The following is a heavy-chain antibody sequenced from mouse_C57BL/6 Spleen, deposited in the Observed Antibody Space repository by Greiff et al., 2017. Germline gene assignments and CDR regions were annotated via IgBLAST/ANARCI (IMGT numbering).Heavy chain of an antibody. CDR1: GYTFTSYG. CDR3: ARSKDWYFDV. CDR2: IYPRSGNT. Sequence: VQLQESGAELARPGASVKLSCKASGYTFTSYGISWVKQRTGQGLEWIGEIYPRSGNTYYNEKFKGKATLTADKSSGTAYMELRSLTSEDSAVYFCARSKDWYFDVWGTGTSVTVSS. V-gene: IGHV1-81*01. J-gene: IGHJ1*03.